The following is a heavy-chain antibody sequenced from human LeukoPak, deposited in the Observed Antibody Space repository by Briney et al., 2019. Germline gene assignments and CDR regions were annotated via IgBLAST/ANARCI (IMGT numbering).Heavy chain of an antibody. Sequence: ASVKVSCKASGYTFTDYYMHWVRQAPAQGLEWMGWINPNSGGTNYAQKFQGRVTMTRDTSSSTAYMELSRLRSDDTAVYYCARDIYSSTFDYWGQGTLVTVSS. CDR3: ARDIYSSTFDY. CDR1: GYTFTDYY. J-gene: IGHJ4*02. CDR2: INPNSGGT. V-gene: IGHV1-2*02. D-gene: IGHD6-13*01.